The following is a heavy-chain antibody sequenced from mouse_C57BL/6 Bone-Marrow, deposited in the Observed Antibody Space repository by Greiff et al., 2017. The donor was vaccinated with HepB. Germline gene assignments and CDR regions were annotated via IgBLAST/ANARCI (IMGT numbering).Heavy chain of an antibody. J-gene: IGHJ2*01. V-gene: IGHV1-39*01. CDR1: GYSFTDYN. CDR2: INPNYGTT. CDR3: ARRKHGGYYFDY. Sequence: VQLKESGPELVKPGASVKISCKASGYSFTDYNMNWVKQSNGKSLEWIGVINPNYGTTSYNQKFKGKATLTVDQSSSTAYMQLNSLTSDDSAVYYCARRKHGGYYFDYWGQGTTLTVSS.